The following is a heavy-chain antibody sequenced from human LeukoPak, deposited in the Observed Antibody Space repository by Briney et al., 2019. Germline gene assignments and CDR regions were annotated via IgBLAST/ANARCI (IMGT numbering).Heavy chain of an antibody. Sequence: GGSLRLSCAASGFTFSSYAMTWIRQAPGKGLDWVSAISGSGGGTYYADSVRGRFTISRDNSKNTLYLQMNGLRADDTAIYYCAKGSGYSGYDLPSDFDDWGQGNLATASS. D-gene: IGHD5-12*01. V-gene: IGHV3-23*01. CDR3: AKGSGYSGYDLPSDFDD. J-gene: IGHJ4*02. CDR2: ISGSGGGT. CDR1: GFTFSSYA.